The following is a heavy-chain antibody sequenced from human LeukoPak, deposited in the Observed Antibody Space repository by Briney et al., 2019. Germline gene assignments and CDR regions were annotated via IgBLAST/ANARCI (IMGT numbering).Heavy chain of an antibody. D-gene: IGHD2-15*01. J-gene: IGHJ4*02. Sequence: PGGSLRLSCAASGFTFINYAMSWVRQAPGKGLEWVAATVGGRLDTYHADSIKGRFTISRDNSKNTLYLRMNSLRAEDTAIYYCTKAPVRSCSGAFCYPFDYWGQGTLVTVSS. CDR3: TKAPVRSCSGAFCYPFDY. CDR1: GFTFINYA. V-gene: IGHV3-23*01. CDR2: TVGGRLDT.